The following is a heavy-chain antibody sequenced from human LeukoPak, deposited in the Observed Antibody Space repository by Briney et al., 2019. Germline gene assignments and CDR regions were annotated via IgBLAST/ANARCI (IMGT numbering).Heavy chain of an antibody. CDR2: IHGDGDNI. V-gene: IGHV3-74*01. Sequence: GSLRLSCAASGFPFSSYAMYWVRQAPGKGLVWVARIHGDGDNISYADSVRGRFTISRDNAKDTLYLHMNSLRPEDTAVYYCARAQVGAPTDLWGQGTLVTVSS. D-gene: IGHD1-26*01. CDR3: ARAQVGAPTDL. J-gene: IGHJ5*02. CDR1: GFPFSSYA.